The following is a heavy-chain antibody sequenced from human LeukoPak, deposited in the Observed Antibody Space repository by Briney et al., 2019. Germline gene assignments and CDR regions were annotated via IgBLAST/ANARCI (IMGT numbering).Heavy chain of an antibody. D-gene: IGHD3-10*01. Sequence: GGSVRLSCASSGFTHSSYAMRGVRQPPGKGLEWVSAISGSGGSTYYAVSVKGRFTISRENSKNTLYLQMNTLRADDTAVYYCAKEGGAYYYGSGSYYFDYWGQGTLVTVSS. V-gene: IGHV3-23*01. J-gene: IGHJ4*02. CDR2: ISGSGGST. CDR1: GFTHSSYA. CDR3: AKEGGAYYYGSGSYYFDY.